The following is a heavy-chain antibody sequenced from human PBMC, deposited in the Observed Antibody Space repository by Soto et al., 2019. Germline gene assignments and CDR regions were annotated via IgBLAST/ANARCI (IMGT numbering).Heavy chain of an antibody. J-gene: IGHJ4*02. CDR2: ITPILGIA. CDR1: GGTFSSYT. CDR3: ERGAPDKGPDY. Sequence: QVQLVQSGAEVKKPGSSVKVSCKASGGTFSSYTISWVRQAPGQGLEWMGRITPILGIANYAQKFQGRVTITADKSTSTAYMELSSLRSEDTAVYYCERGAPDKGPDYWGQGTLVTVSS. V-gene: IGHV1-69*02.